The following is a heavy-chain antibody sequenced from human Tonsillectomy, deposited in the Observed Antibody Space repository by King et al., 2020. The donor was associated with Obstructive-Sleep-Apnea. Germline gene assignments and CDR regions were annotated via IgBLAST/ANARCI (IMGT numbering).Heavy chain of an antibody. J-gene: IGHJ4*02. CDR1: GFTFSSYW. Sequence: VQLVESGGGLVQPGGSLRLSCAASGFTFSSYWMSWVRQAPGKGLEWVANIKQDGSEKYYVDSVKGRFTISRDNAKNSLYLQMNSLRAEDTAVYYCARGAYCSSTSCIIPWDYWGQGTLVTVSS. D-gene: IGHD2-2*01. CDR2: IKQDGSEK. V-gene: IGHV3-7*01. CDR3: ARGAYCSSTSCIIPWDY.